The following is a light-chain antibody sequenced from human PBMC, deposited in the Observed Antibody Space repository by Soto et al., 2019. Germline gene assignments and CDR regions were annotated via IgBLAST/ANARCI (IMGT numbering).Light chain of an antibody. J-gene: IGLJ2*01. CDR1: SSNIGAGYD. Sequence: QSVLTQPPSVSGAPGQRVTISCTGSSSNIGAGYDVHWYQQLPGTAPKLLIYGNSNRPSGVPDRFSGSKSGTSASLAITVLQAEDGADYYCQSYDSSLSAVVFGGGTKVTVL. V-gene: IGLV1-40*01. CDR3: QSYDSSLSAVV. CDR2: GNS.